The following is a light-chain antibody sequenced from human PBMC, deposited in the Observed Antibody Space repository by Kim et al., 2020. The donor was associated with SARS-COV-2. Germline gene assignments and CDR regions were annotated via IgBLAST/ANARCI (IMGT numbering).Light chain of an antibody. V-gene: IGLV2-14*03. J-gene: IGLJ1*01. CDR3: SSYTSSSTYV. CDR1: GNDIGYYNY. Sequence: GQSFTISCTGTGNDIGYYNYVSWYQQHPGKAPKVIIYDVTKRPSGVSGRFSASKSGNTASLTISGLQPEDEADYYCSSYTSSSTYVFGSGTKVTVL. CDR2: DVT.